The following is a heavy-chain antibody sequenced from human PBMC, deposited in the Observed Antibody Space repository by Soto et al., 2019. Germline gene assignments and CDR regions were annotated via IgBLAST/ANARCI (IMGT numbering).Heavy chain of an antibody. V-gene: IGHV1-69*12. D-gene: IGHD6-6*01. CDR1: GGTFSSYA. J-gene: IGHJ6*02. CDR2: IIPIFGTA. Sequence: QVQLVQSGAEVKKPGSSVKVSWKASGGTFSSYAISWVRQAPGQGLEWMGGIIPIFGTANYAQKFQGRVTITADESTSTAYMEVSSLRSEDTAVYYCGVFGSGNYNYGMDVWGQGTTVTVSS. CDR3: GVFGSGNYNYGMDV.